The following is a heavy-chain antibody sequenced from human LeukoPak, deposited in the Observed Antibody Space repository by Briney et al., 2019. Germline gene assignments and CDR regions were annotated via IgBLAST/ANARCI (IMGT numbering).Heavy chain of an antibody. CDR1: AFTFSDNY. V-gene: IGHV3-11*01. Sequence: PGGSLRLSCAVSAFTFSDNYMTWIRQAPGKGLESVSYISPSGTDISYADSVKGRFTISRDNAKNSLYLQMNSLRAEDTAVYYCSRDPRNLDYWGQGTLVTVSS. CDR3: SRDPRNLDY. J-gene: IGHJ4*02. D-gene: IGHD1-14*01. CDR2: ISPSGTDI.